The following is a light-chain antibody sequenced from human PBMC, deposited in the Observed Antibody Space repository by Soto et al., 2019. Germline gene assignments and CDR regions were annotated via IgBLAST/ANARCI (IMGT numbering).Light chain of an antibody. J-gene: IGKJ3*01. CDR2: LGS. CDR1: QSLLHSNGYNY. V-gene: IGKV2-28*01. CDR3: MQSLQTPFT. Sequence: DFVMTQSPLSLPVTPGEPASISCRSSQSLLHSNGYNYLDWYLQKPGQSPQVLIYLGSNRASGVPDRFSGSGSGTDFTLKISRVEAEDVAVYYCMQSLQTPFTFGPGTKVDIK.